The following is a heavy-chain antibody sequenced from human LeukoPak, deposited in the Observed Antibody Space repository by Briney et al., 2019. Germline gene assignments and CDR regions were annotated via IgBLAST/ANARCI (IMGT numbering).Heavy chain of an antibody. CDR2: IYYSGST. Sequence: SETLSLTCTVSGGSISSGGYYWSWIRQHPGKGLEWIGYIYYSGSTYYNPSLKSRVTISVDTSKNQFPLKLSSVTAADTAVYYCARGGGYDFWSGYYCFDYWGQGTLVTVSS. D-gene: IGHD3-3*01. J-gene: IGHJ4*02. CDR1: GGSISSGGYY. V-gene: IGHV4-31*03. CDR3: ARGGGYDFWSGYYCFDY.